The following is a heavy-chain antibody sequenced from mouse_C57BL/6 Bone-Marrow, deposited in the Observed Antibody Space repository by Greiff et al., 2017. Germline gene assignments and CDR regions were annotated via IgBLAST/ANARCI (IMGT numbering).Heavy chain of an antibody. J-gene: IGHJ4*01. CDR2: IYPGSGNT. D-gene: IGHD6-5*01. CDR3: ASEEKCRAPYAMDY. Sequence: QVQLKQSGAELVRPGASVKLSCKASGYTFTDYYINWVKQRPGQGLEWIARIYPGSGNTYYNEKFKGKATLTAEKSSSTAYMQLSSLTSEDSAVYFCASEEKCRAPYAMDYWGQGTSVTVSS. V-gene: IGHV1-76*01. CDR1: GYTFTDYY.